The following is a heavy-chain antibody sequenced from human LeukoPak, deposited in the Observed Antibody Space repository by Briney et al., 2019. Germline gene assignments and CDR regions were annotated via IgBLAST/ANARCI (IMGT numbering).Heavy chain of an antibody. CDR3: ARNSAGIAAAGPFDY. CDR2: IYSGGST. Sequence: GGSLRLSCAASGFTVSSNYMSWVRQAPGKGLEWVSVIYSGGSTYYADSVKGRFTISRDDSKNTLYLQMNGLRAEDTAVYYCARNSAGIAAAGPFDYWGQGTLVTVSS. V-gene: IGHV3-53*01. J-gene: IGHJ4*02. D-gene: IGHD6-13*01. CDR1: GFTVSSNY.